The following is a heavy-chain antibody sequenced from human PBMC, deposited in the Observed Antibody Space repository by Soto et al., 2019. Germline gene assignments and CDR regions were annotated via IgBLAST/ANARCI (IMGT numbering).Heavy chain of an antibody. Sequence: GGSLRLSXAASGFTFSSYEMNWVRQAPGKGLEWVSYISSSGSTIYYADSVKGRFTISRDNAKNSLYLQMNSLRAEDTAVYYCARGRTGTYDYWGQGTLVTVSS. CDR1: GFTFSSYE. CDR2: ISSSGSTI. D-gene: IGHD1-7*01. CDR3: ARGRTGTYDY. J-gene: IGHJ4*02. V-gene: IGHV3-48*03.